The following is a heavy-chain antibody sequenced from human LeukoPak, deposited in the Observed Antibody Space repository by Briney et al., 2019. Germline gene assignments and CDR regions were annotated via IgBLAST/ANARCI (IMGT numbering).Heavy chain of an antibody. J-gene: IGHJ4*02. CDR1: GFTFSSYA. CDR2: ISGSGGST. Sequence: GGSLRLSWAASGFTFSSYAMSWVRQAPGKGLEWVSAISGSGGSTYYADSVKGRFTISRDNSKNTLYLQMNSLRAEDTAVYYCAKDGPYSSSWYSTNTFDYWGQGTLVTVSS. D-gene: IGHD6-13*01. V-gene: IGHV3-23*01. CDR3: AKDGPYSSSWYSTNTFDY.